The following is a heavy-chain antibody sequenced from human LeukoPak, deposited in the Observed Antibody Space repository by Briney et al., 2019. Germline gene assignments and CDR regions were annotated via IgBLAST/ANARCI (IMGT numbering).Heavy chain of an antibody. D-gene: IGHD3-10*01. CDR2: IRYDGSNR. CDR3: AKDPGAHYYGSGSYRRGYYFDY. J-gene: IGHJ4*02. V-gene: IGHV3-30*02. Sequence: GGSLRLSCAASGFTFSSYGMHWVRQAPGKGLEWVAFIRYDGSNRYYAYSVKGRFTISRDNSKNTLYLQMNSLRAEDTAVYYCAKDPGAHYYGSGSYRRGYYFDYWGQGTLVTVSS. CDR1: GFTFSSYG.